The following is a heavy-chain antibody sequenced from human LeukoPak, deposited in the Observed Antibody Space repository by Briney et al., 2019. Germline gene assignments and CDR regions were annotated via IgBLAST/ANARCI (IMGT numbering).Heavy chain of an antibody. CDR1: GFTVSSNY. CDR2: IYSGGST. V-gene: IGHV3-66*01. CDR3: ARETDEIAAIHGYTFDY. D-gene: IGHD6-25*01. J-gene: IGHJ4*02. Sequence: PGGSLRLSCAASGFTVSSNYMSWVRQAPGKGLEWVSVIYSGGSTYYADSLKGRFTISRDNSKNTLYLQMNSLRAEDTAVYYCARETDEIAAIHGYTFDYWGQGPLVTVSS.